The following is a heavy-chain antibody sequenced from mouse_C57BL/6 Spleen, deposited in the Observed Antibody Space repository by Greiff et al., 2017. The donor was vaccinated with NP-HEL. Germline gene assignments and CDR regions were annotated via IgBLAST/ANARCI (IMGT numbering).Heavy chain of an antibody. CDR2: IHPNSGST. CDR1: GYTFTSYW. J-gene: IGHJ2*01. D-gene: IGHD1-1*01. CDR3: ARVGYYGSSYHFDY. V-gene: IGHV1-64*01. Sequence: QVQLQQPGAELVKPGASVKLSCKASGYTFTSYWMHWVKQRPGQGLEWIGMIHPNSGSTNYNEKFKSKATLTVDKSSSTAYMQLSSLTSEDSAVYYCARVGYYGSSYHFDYWGQGTTLTVSS.